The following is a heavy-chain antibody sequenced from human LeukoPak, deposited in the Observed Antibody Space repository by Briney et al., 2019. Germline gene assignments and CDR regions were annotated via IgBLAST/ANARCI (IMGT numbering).Heavy chain of an antibody. CDR1: GGTFSSYA. D-gene: IGHD2-2*02. CDR3: ARDSCRSFSCYNNWFDP. Sequence: GASVKVSCKASGGTFSSYAISWVRQAPGQGLEWMGWISAYNGNTNYAQKLQGRVTMTTDTSTSTAYMELRSLRSDDTAVYYCARDSCRSFSCYNNWFDPWGQGTLVTVSS. CDR2: ISAYNGNT. V-gene: IGHV1-18*01. J-gene: IGHJ5*02.